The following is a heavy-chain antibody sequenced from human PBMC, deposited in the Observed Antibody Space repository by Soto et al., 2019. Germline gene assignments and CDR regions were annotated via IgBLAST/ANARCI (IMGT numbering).Heavy chain of an antibody. CDR2: IYTSGST. D-gene: IGHD3-10*01. V-gene: IGHV4-4*07. J-gene: IGHJ4*02. Sequence: SETLSLSCSVSGGSISSYYWSWIRQPAGKGLEWIGRIYTSGSTNYNPSLKSRVTMSVDTSKNQFSLKLSSVTAADTAVYYCARSSRVYGSGSYDYWGQGTLVTVSS. CDR3: ARSSRVYGSGSYDY. CDR1: GGSISSYY.